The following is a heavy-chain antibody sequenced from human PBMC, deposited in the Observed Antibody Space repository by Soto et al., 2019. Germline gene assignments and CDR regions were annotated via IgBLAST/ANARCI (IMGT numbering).Heavy chain of an antibody. D-gene: IGHD6-19*01. CDR2: ISGSRGTT. CDR1: GFIFSSYA. Sequence: GGSLSLSCAASGFIFSSYAMTWVRQAPGQGLEWVSTISGSRGTTYYADPVKGRLTISRDNSKNTLYLQMNSLTTEDTAIYYCAKDAGMAVAGPSYFDSWGQGTLVTVSS. J-gene: IGHJ4*02. CDR3: AKDAGMAVAGPSYFDS. V-gene: IGHV3-23*01.